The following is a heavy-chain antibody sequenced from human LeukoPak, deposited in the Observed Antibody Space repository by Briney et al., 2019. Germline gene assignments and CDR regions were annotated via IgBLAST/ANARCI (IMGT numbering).Heavy chain of an antibody. CDR3: SIDPPHLSNIFDY. V-gene: IGHV3-15*01. D-gene: IGHD4/OR15-4a*01. CDR2: IKSKADGGTT. CDR1: GFTFRHAW. Sequence: GGSLRLSCAASGFTFRHAWMNWVRQVPGRGLEWVGRIKSKADGGTTDYAEPVQGRFTISRDDSKNTLYLQMNSLKTEDTAVYYCSIDPPHLSNIFDYWGQGTLVTVSS. J-gene: IGHJ4*02.